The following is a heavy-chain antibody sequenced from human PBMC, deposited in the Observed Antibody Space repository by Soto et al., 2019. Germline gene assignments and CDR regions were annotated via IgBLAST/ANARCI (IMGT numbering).Heavy chain of an antibody. D-gene: IGHD1-20*01. CDR3: ARSKYNWNLRYYFDY. J-gene: IGHJ4*02. CDR2: ISYDGSNK. Sequence: PGGSLRLSCAASGFTFSSYAMHWVRQAPGKGLEWVAVISYDGSNKYYADSVKGRFTISRDNSKNTLYLQMNSLRAEDTAVYYCARSKYNWNLRYYFDYWGQGTLVTVSS. V-gene: IGHV3-30-3*01. CDR1: GFTFSSYA.